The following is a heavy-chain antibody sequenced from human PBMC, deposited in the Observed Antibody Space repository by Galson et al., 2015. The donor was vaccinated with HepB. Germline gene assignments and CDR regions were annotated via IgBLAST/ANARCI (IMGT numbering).Heavy chain of an antibody. CDR2: IIPIFGTA. CDR3: ARDSGPGHSYGTYYGMDV. CDR1: GGTFSSYA. J-gene: IGHJ6*02. D-gene: IGHD5-18*01. Sequence: SVKVSCKASGGTFSSYAISWVRQAPGQGLEWMGGIIPIFGTANYAQKFQGRVTITADESTSTAYMELSSLRSEDTAVYYCARDSGPGHSYGTYYGMDVWGQGTTVTVSS. V-gene: IGHV1-69*13.